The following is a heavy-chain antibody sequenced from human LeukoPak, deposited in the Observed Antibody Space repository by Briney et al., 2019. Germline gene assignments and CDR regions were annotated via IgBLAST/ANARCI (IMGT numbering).Heavy chain of an antibody. CDR2: INHSGST. V-gene: IGHV4-34*01. J-gene: IGHJ4*02. Sequence: SETLSLTCAVYGGFFSGYYWSWIRQPPGKGLEWIGEINHSGSTNYNPSLKSRVTISVDTSKNQFSLKLSSVTAADTAVYYCARGMCSGGSCPPGYYFDYWGQGTLVTVSS. D-gene: IGHD2-15*01. CDR3: ARGMCSGGSCPPGYYFDY. CDR1: GGFFSGYY.